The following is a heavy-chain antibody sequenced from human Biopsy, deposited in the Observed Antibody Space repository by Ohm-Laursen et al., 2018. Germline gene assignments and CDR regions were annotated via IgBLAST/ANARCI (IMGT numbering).Heavy chain of an antibody. CDR2: NNFKTGAT. D-gene: IGHD2-8*01. V-gene: IGHV1-2*02. Sequence: SVKVSCKASSYTFTDYNIHWMRQAPGQGLEWLGYNNFKTGATNYAQKFQVTVTMTRDTSISTAYLALGSLRSADTAIYYCARDPLNGHKHFDYWGQGSLVTVSS. J-gene: IGHJ4*02. CDR3: ARDPLNGHKHFDY. CDR1: SYTFTDYN.